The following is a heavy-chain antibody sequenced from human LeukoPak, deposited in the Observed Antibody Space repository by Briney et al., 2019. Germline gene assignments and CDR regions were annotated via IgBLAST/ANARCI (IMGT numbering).Heavy chain of an antibody. Sequence: GGSLRLSCAASGFTVSSNYMNWVRQAPGKGLEWVSVIHRGGTTYYSDSVKGRFTISRDNSKNTLYLQMNSLRAEDTAVYYCARDGYSGSGSLFDHWGQGTLVTVSS. D-gene: IGHD3-10*01. CDR2: IHRGGTT. CDR3: ARDGYSGSGSLFDH. J-gene: IGHJ4*02. CDR1: GFTVSSNY. V-gene: IGHV3-53*01.